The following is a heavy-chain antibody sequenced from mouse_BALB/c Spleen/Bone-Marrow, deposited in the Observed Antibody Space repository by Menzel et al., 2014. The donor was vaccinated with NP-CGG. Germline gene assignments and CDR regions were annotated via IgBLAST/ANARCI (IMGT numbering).Heavy chain of an antibody. CDR1: GFNIKDTY. CDR2: INPANGNT. Sequence: VQLQQSGAELVKPGASVKLSCTASGFNIKDTYMHWVKQRPEQGLEWIGRINPANGNTKYDPKFQGKATITADTSSNTAYLQLSSLTSEDTAVYYCARGGTTARWYFDVWGAGTTVTVSS. CDR3: ARGGTTARWYFDV. D-gene: IGHD1-2*01. V-gene: IGHV14-3*02. J-gene: IGHJ1*01.